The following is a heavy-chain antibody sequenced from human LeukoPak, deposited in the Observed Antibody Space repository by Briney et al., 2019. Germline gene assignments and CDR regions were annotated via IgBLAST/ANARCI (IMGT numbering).Heavy chain of an antibody. Sequence: PGGSLRLSCAASGFTFSSYSMNWVRQAPGKGLEWVSYISSSSSTIYYADSVKGRFTISRDNAKNSLYLQMNSLRAEDTAVYYCARDGGYSSSWPEFDPWGQGTLVTVSS. CDR2: ISSSSSTI. J-gene: IGHJ5*02. CDR1: GFTFSSYS. CDR3: ARDGGYSSSWPEFDP. D-gene: IGHD6-13*01. V-gene: IGHV3-48*04.